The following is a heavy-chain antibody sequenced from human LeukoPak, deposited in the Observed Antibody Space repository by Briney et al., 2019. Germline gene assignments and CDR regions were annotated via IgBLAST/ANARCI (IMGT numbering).Heavy chain of an antibody. CDR2: IGGSGGST. J-gene: IGHJ6*02. CDR3: AKGLSLVVNYYGMDV. CDR1: GFTFSSYA. D-gene: IGHD3-16*02. Sequence: GGSLRLSCAASGFTFSSYAMSWVRQAPGKGLEWVSAIGGSGGSTYYADSVKGRFTISRDNSKNTLYLQMNSLRAEDTAVYYCAKGLSLVVNYYGMDVWGQGTTVTVSS. V-gene: IGHV3-23*01.